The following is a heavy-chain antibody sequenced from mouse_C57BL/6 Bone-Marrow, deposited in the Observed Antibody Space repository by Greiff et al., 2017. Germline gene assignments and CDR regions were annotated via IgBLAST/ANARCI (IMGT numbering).Heavy chain of an antibody. CDR3: TRGTVVVPL. J-gene: IGHJ3*01. CDR1: GFNIKDDY. D-gene: IGHD1-1*01. V-gene: IGHV14-4*01. CDR2: IDPENGDT. Sequence: VQLQQSGAELVRPGASVKLSCTASGFNIKDDYMHWVKQRPEQGLEWIGWIDPENGDTEYASKFQGKATITADTSSNTAYLQLSSLTSEDTAVYYCTRGTVVVPLGGQGTLVTVSA.